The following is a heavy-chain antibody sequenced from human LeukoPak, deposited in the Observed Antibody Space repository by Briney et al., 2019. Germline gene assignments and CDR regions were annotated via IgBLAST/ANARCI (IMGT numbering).Heavy chain of an antibody. Sequence: GGSLRLSCAASGFTFSSYAMSWARQAPGKGLEWVSAISGSGGSTYYADSVKGRFTISRDNSKNTLYLQMNSLRAEGTAVYYCAKIMITFGGVGDWGQGTLVTVSS. J-gene: IGHJ4*02. D-gene: IGHD3-16*01. CDR1: GFTFSSYA. V-gene: IGHV3-23*01. CDR3: AKIMITFGGVGD. CDR2: ISGSGGST.